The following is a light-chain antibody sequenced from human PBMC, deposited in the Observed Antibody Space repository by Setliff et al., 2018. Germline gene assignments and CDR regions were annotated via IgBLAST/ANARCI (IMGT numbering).Light chain of an antibody. CDR3: SSYAGSNNFPYV. CDR2: SNN. Sequence: QSALTQPPSASGTPGQRVTISCSGSSSNIGSNTVNWYQQLPGTAPKLLIYSNNQRPSGVPDRFSGSQSGNTASLTVSGLQAEDEADYYCSSYAGSNNFPYVFGTGTKVTVL. V-gene: IGLV1-44*01. J-gene: IGLJ1*01. CDR1: SSNIGSNT.